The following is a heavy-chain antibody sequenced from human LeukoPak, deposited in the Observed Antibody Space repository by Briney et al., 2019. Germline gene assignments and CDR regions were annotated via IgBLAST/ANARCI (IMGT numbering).Heavy chain of an antibody. J-gene: IGHJ4*02. CDR3: ARRGANTIFGVVNFDY. V-gene: IGHV4-61*02. CDR1: GGSISSGSYY. CDR2: IYTSGST. D-gene: IGHD3-3*01. Sequence: PSETLSLTCTVSGGSISSGSYYWSWIRQPAGKGLEWIGRIYTSGSTYYNPSLKSRVTISVDTSKNQFSLKLSSVTAADTAVYYCARRGANTIFGVVNFDYWGQGTLVTVSS.